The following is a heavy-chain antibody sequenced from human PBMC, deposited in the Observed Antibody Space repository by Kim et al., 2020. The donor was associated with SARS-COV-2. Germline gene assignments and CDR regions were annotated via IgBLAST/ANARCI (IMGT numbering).Heavy chain of an antibody. CDR3: ARDGAEDTAMVMTNWFDP. Sequence: GGSLRLSCAASGFTFSDYYMSWIRQAPGKGLEWVSYISSSGSTIYYADSVKGRFTISRDNAKNSLYLQMNSLRAEDTAVYYCARDGAEDTAMVMTNWFDPWGQGTLVTVSS. J-gene: IGHJ5*02. CDR1: GFTFSDYY. D-gene: IGHD5-18*01. CDR2: ISSSGSTI. V-gene: IGHV3-11*01.